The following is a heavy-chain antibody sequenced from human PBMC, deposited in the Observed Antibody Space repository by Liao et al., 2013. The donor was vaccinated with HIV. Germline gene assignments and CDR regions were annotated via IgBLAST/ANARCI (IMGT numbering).Heavy chain of an antibody. Sequence: QVQLQQWGAGLLKPSETLSLTCAVYGGSFSGYYWSWIRQPPREGAWSGLGKVNHSGSTNYNPSLKSRVAISVDTSKNQLSLKLSSVTAADTAVYYCARQQLWLSFRYFDLWGRGTLVTVSS. V-gene: IGHV4-34*01. J-gene: IGHJ2*01. CDR1: GGSFSGYY. D-gene: IGHD5-18*01. CDR2: VNHSGST. CDR3: ARQQLWLSFRYFDL.